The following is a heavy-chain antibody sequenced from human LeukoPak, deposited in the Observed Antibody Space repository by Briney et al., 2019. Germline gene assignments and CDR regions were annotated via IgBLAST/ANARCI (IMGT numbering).Heavy chain of an antibody. CDR2: ISSSGSTI. D-gene: IGHD2/OR15-2a*01. V-gene: IGHV3-48*04. Sequence: GGSLRLSCAASGFTFSNAWMNWVRQAPGKGLEWVSYISSSGSTIFYADSMKGRFTISRDNAKNSLHLQMNSLRAEDTAIYYCARETDSTLFDYWGQGTLVTVSS. CDR1: GFTFSNAW. J-gene: IGHJ4*02. CDR3: ARETDSTLFDY.